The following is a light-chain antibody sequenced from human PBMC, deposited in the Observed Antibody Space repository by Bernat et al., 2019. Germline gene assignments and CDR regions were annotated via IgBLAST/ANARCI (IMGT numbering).Light chain of an antibody. CDR3: QQLNSFPIT. V-gene: IGKV1-9*01. CDR1: QVIGTY. J-gene: IGKJ5*01. CDR2: GAS. Sequence: DIQLTQSPSFLSASVGDSVTITCRASQVIGTYVAWYQQKPGKAPNLLIYGASTLQYGVPSRFSGSGIGTEFTLTISSLQPDDSASYYCQQLNSFPITFGQGTRLEIK.